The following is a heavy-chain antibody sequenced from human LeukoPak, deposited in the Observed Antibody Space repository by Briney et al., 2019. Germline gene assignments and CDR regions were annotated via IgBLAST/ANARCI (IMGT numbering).Heavy chain of an antibody. Sequence: SQTLSLTCALSGDTLSSNSAAWNWIRQSPSRGLEWLVRTYYRSKWYNDYAVFVKSRITINPDTYKHQFSLQLNSVTPEDTAVYYCARATYYGFWSGYSAADYWGQGTLVTVSS. V-gene: IGHV6-1*01. J-gene: IGHJ4*02. CDR2: TYYRSKWYN. D-gene: IGHD3-3*01. CDR1: GDTLSSNSAA. CDR3: ARATYYGFWSGYSAADY.